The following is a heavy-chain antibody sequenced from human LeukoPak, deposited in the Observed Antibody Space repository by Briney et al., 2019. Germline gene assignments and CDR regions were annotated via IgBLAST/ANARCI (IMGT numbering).Heavy chain of an antibody. Sequence: SETLSLTCSVSGDSISTSSYYWGWIRQPPGKGLKWIGTIYYSGSTYYNPSLTSRVTISVDTSKNQFSLKLSSVTAADTAVYYCARHRDYYYSYMDVWGKGTTVTISS. J-gene: IGHJ6*03. CDR3: ARHRDYYYSYMDV. CDR1: GDSISTSSYY. CDR2: IYYSGST. V-gene: IGHV4-39*01.